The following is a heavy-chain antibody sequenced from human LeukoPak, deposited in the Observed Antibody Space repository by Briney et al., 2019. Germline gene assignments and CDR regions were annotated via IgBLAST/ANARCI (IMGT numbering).Heavy chain of an antibody. D-gene: IGHD3-10*01. CDR1: GGSISSYY. J-gene: IGHJ3*02. CDR2: IYYSGST. CDR3: ARRELLSTPDAFDI. V-gene: IGHV4-59*08. Sequence: SETLSLTCTVSGGSISSYYWSWIRQPPGKGLEWIGYIYYSGSTNYNPSLKSRVTISVDTSKNQFSLKLSSVTAADTAVYYCARRELLSTPDAFDIWGQGTMVTVSS.